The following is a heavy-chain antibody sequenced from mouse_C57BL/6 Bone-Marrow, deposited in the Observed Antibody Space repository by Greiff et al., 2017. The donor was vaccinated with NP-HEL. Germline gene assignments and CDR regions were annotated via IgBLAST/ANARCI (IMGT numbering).Heavy chain of an antibody. J-gene: IGHJ4*01. CDR1: GFTFSSYG. CDR3: ARRWLLFYAMDY. CDR2: ISSGGSYT. V-gene: IGHV5-6*01. D-gene: IGHD2-3*01. Sequence: EVHLVESGGDLVKPGGSLKLSCAASGFTFSSYGMSWVRQTPDKRLEWVATISSGGSYTYYPDSVKGRFTISRDNAKNTLYLQMSSLKSEDTAMYYCARRWLLFYAMDYWGQGTSVTVSS.